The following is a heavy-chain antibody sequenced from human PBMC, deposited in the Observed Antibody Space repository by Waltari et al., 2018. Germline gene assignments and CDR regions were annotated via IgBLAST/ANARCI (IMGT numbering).Heavy chain of an antibody. V-gene: IGHV1-18*04. CDR1: GYTFNNFG. Sequence: QVQLVQSGAEVTKPGASVEVSCRTSGYTFNNFGVAWVRQAPGQGLEWMGWIRASINRAYTAQRFQGRLTMTALTSTSTAYMELKSLTSDDTATYFCARAPYRVLSISQYYFDAWGQGTLVTVSS. CDR2: IRASINRA. D-gene: IGHD2-21*01. J-gene: IGHJ4*02. CDR3: ARAPYRVLSISQYYFDA.